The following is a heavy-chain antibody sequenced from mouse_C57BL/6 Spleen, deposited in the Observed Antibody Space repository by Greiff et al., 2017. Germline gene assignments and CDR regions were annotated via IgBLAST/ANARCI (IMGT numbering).Heavy chain of an antibody. V-gene: IGHV5-12*01. CDR2: ISNGGGST. CDR3: ARQGYGSREGDAMDY. J-gene: IGHJ4*01. CDR1: GFTFSDYY. D-gene: IGHD1-1*01. Sequence: EVKLMESGGGLVQPGGSLKLSCAASGFTFSDYYMYWVRQTPEKRLEWVAYISNGGGSTYYPDTVKGRFTISRDNAKHTLYLQMSRLKSEDTAMYYCARQGYGSREGDAMDYWGQGTSVTVSS.